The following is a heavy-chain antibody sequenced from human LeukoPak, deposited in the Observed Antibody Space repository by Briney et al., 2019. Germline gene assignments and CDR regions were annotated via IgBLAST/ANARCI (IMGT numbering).Heavy chain of an antibody. CDR2: ISGSGGST. J-gene: IGHJ4*02. D-gene: IGHD6-13*01. CDR3: AKAEASGIAAT. V-gene: IGHV3-23*01. CDR1: GFTFSSYA. Sequence: GGSLRLSCAASGFTFSSYAMSCVRQAPGKGLEWVSAISGSGGSTYYADSVKGRFTISRDNSKNTLYLQMNSLRAEDTAVYYCAKAEASGIAATWGQGTLVTVSS.